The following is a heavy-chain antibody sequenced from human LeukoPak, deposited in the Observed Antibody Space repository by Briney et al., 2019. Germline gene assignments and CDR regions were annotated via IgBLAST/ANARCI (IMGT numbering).Heavy chain of an antibody. D-gene: IGHD2-15*01. V-gene: IGHV3-72*01. CDR1: GFTFSDHY. CDR3: AKAHPRSRFDS. J-gene: IGHJ4*02. Sequence: GGSLRLSCAASGFTFSDHYMDWVRQAPGKGLDWVGRIRNKANSYTTEYAASVKGRFTISRDDSKNSLYLQMNSLKIEDTAVYYCAKAHPRSRFDSWGQGTLVTVS. CDR2: IRNKANSYTT.